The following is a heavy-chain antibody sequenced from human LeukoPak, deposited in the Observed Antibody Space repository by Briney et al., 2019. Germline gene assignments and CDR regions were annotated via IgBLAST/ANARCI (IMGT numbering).Heavy chain of an antibody. Sequence: PGGSLRLSCAASGFTFSSYSMNWVRQAPGKGLEWVSSISSSSSYIYYADSVKGRFTISRDNAKNSLYLQMNSLRAEDTPVYYCARDKGMVRGVIGYWGQGTLVTVSS. D-gene: IGHD3-10*01. J-gene: IGHJ4*02. CDR1: GFTFSSYS. V-gene: IGHV3-21*01. CDR2: ISSSSSYI. CDR3: ARDKGMVRGVIGY.